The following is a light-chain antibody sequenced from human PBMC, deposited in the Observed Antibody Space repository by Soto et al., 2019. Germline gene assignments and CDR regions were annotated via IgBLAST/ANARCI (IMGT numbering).Light chain of an antibody. CDR1: QSVSSTY. J-gene: IGKJ5*01. V-gene: IGKV3-20*01. CDR3: HQYGSAPT. Sequence: ENVLTQSPGTLSLSPGERATLSCRASQSVSSTYVDWYQQKPGQSPRLLMYGASTRATGIPDRFSGSGSGTDFTLTISRLEPEDFAVYYCHQYGSAPTFGQGTRLE. CDR2: GAS.